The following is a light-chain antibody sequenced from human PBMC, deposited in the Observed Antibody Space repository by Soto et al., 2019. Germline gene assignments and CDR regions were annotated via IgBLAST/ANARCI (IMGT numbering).Light chain of an antibody. V-gene: IGKV1-5*01. CDR3: QQRSNWPPGLT. Sequence: DIQMTQSPSTLSASVGDRVTITCRASQSISSWLAWYQQKPGKAPKLLIYDASSLESGVPSRFSGSGSGTDFTLTISSLEPEDFAVYYCQQRSNWPPGLTFGGGTKVEIK. CDR2: DAS. CDR1: QSISSW. J-gene: IGKJ4*01.